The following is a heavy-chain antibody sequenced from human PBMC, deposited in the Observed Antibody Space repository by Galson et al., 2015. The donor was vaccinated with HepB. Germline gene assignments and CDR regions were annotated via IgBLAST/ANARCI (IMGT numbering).Heavy chain of an antibody. CDR2: IWYDGSNK. CDR3: ARGLITMVRGVITPDWFDP. V-gene: IGHV3-33*08. J-gene: IGHJ5*02. Sequence: SLRLSCAASGFTFSSYGMHWVRQAPGKGLEWVAVIWYDGSNKYYADSVKGRFTISRDNSKNTLYLQMNSLRAEDTAVYYCARGLITMVRGVITPDWFDPWGQGTLVTVSS. D-gene: IGHD3-10*01. CDR1: GFTFSSYG.